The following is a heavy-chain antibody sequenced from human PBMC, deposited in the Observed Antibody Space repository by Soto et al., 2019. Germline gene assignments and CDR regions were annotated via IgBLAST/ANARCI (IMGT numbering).Heavy chain of an antibody. CDR3: ARRGTAVAVGWFDP. CDR2: INHSGST. V-gene: IGHV4-34*01. Sequence: SETLSLTCAVYGGSFSGYYWSWIRQPPGKGLEWIGEINHSGSTNYNPSLKSRVTISVDTSKNQFSLKLSSVTAADTAVYYCARRGTAVAVGWFDPWGQGTLVTSPQ. D-gene: IGHD6-19*01. CDR1: GGSFSGYY. J-gene: IGHJ5*02.